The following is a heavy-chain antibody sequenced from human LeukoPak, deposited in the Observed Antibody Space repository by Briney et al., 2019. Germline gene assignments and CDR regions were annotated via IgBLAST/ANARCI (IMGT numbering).Heavy chain of an antibody. J-gene: IGHJ3*02. CDR3: ARGRSITLLRGVAMSDGFDI. D-gene: IGHD3-10*01. CDR2: TDTGGNYI. CDR1: GFTFSNYG. Sequence: GGSLRLSCTASGFTFSNYGMNWVRQAPGKGLEWVSFTDTGGNYIYYADSVKGRFTISRDNAKNLVFLQMNGMRAEDTAVYYWARGRSITLLRGVAMSDGFDIWGEGAMVAVPS. V-gene: IGHV3-21*01.